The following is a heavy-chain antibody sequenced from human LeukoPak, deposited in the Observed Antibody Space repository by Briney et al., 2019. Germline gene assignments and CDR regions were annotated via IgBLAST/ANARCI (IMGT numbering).Heavy chain of an antibody. D-gene: IGHD3-10*01. J-gene: IGHJ5*02. CDR3: AREPFRVTMVGGPRRTWFDP. V-gene: IGHV1-18*01. CDR2: ISAYNGNT. Sequence: EASVKVSCKASGYTFTSYGISWVRQAPGQGLEWMGWISAYNGNTNYAQKLQGRVTMTTDTSTSTAYMELRSLRSDDTAVYYCAREPFRVTMVGGPRRTWFDPWGQGTLVTVSS. CDR1: GYTFTSYG.